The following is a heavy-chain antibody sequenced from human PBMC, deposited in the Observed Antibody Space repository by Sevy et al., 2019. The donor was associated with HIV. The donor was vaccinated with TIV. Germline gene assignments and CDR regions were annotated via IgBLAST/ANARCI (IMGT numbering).Heavy chain of an antibody. D-gene: IGHD3-3*01. Sequence: GGSLRLSCAASGFTFSSYAMSWVRQAPGKGLEWVSSISGGGGSTYYADSVKGRFTISRDKSKNTLYLQMNSLRAGDTDVYYCAKSPYFDFWSRHYTRGATFDYWGQGTLVTVSS. CDR2: ISGGGGST. CDR3: AKSPYFDFWSRHYTRGATFDY. CDR1: GFTFSSYA. J-gene: IGHJ4*02. V-gene: IGHV3-23*01.